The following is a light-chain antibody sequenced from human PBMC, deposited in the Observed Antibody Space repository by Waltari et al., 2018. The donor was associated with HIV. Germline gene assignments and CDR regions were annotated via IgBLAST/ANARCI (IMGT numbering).Light chain of an antibody. Sequence: EKVMTQSPATLSVSPGERATLSCRASQSVSSNLAWYQQRPGQAPRLLIYCASTRATGIPARFSGSGSGTEFTLTISSLQSEDFAVYYCQQYNNWPETFGQGTKVEI. CDR3: QQYNNWPET. J-gene: IGKJ1*01. CDR1: QSVSSN. CDR2: CAS. V-gene: IGKV3-15*01.